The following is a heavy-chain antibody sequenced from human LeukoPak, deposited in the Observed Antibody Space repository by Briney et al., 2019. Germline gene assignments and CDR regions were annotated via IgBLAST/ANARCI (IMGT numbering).Heavy chain of an antibody. Sequence: PSETLSLTCTVSGGSISSGSYYWSWIRQPAGKGLEWIGRIYTSGSTNYNPSLKSRVTISVDTSKNQFSLKLSSVTAADTAVYYCARDGLSSSSFWFDPWGQGTLVTVSS. CDR3: ARDGLSSSSFWFDP. CDR1: GGSISSGSYY. D-gene: IGHD6-6*01. CDR2: IYTSGST. J-gene: IGHJ5*02. V-gene: IGHV4-61*02.